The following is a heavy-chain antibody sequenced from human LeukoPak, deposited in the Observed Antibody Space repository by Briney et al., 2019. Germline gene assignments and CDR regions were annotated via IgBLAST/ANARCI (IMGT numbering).Heavy chain of an antibody. CDR1: GFTFDDYA. CDR2: ISWDGGNT. D-gene: IGHD5-18*01. Sequence: HPGGSLRLSCAASGFTFDDYAMHWVRQAPGKGLEWVSLISWDGGNTYYADSVKGRFTISRDNSKNSLYLQMNSLRAEDTALYYCAKDGIAMASYYYYYYYMDVWGKGTTVTVSS. CDR3: AKDGIAMASYYYYYYYMDV. V-gene: IGHV3-43D*03. J-gene: IGHJ6*03.